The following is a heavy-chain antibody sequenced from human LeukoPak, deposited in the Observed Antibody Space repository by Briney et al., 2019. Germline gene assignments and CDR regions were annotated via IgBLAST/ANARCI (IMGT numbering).Heavy chain of an antibody. CDR1: GYTFSNYY. J-gene: IGHJ6*03. CDR2: INPNDGST. Sequence: ASVKVSCKASGYTFSNYYMHWVRQAPGQGLEWVGIINPNDGSTSYAQRFQGRVTMTRDTSTSTFYMELSTLRYEDTAVYYCARGSYYYTDVWVTGTTVTISS. CDR3: ARGSYYYTDV. V-gene: IGHV1-46*01.